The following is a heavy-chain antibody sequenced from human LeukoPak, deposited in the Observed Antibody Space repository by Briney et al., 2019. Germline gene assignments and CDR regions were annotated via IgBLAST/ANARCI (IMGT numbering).Heavy chain of an antibody. Sequence: ASVKVSCKASGYTFTGYYMHWVRQAPGQGLEWMGWMNPNSGNTGYAQKFQGRVTITRNTSISTAYMELSSLRSEDTAVYYCARGSASGYWGQGTLVTVSS. V-gene: IGHV1-8*03. CDR1: GYTFTGYY. CDR3: ARGSASGY. CDR2: MNPNSGNT. J-gene: IGHJ4*02.